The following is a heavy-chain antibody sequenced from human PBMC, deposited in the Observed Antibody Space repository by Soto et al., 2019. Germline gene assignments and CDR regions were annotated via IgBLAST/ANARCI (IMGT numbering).Heavy chain of an antibody. CDR2: IYYSGST. Sequence: SETLSLTCTVSGGSISSSSYYWGWIRQPPGKGLEWIGSIYYSGSTYYNPSLKSRVTISVDTSKNQFSLKLSSVTAADTAVYYCARLILVVPAATNWFDPWGQGTLVTVSS. J-gene: IGHJ5*02. CDR1: GGSISSSSYY. V-gene: IGHV4-39*01. CDR3: ARLILVVPAATNWFDP. D-gene: IGHD2-2*01.